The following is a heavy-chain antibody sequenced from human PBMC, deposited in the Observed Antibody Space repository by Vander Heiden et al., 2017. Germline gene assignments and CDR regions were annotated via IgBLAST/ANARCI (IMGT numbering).Heavy chain of an antibody. J-gene: IGHJ4*02. D-gene: IGHD3-22*01. Sequence: QLQLQESGAGLVKPSATLSLTCTVPGGSISSRAYYWGWLRQPPEMVLEWIGSIYYSGTTYYTPSLKSRVTISVDTSKKQFSLKLTSVTAADTAVYYCARRLYDSSGYHPVWDYWGQGTLVTVSS. CDR2: IYYSGTT. V-gene: IGHV4-39*01. CDR1: GGSISSRAYY. CDR3: ARRLYDSSGYHPVWDY.